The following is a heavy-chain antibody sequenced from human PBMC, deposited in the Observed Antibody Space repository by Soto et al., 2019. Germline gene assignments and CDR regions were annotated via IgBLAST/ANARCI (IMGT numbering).Heavy chain of an antibody. J-gene: IGHJ6*02. CDR3: ARATIFGVVTTVYYYYGMDV. V-gene: IGHV4-30-4*01. D-gene: IGHD3-3*01. CDR2: IYYSGST. CDR1: GGSISSGDYY. Sequence: QVQLQESGPGLVKPSQTLSLTCTVSGGSISSGDYYWSWIRQPPGKGLEWIGDIYYSGSTYYNPSLKSRVTISVDTSKNQFSLKLSSVTAADTAVYYCARATIFGVVTTVYYYYGMDVWGQGTTVTVSS.